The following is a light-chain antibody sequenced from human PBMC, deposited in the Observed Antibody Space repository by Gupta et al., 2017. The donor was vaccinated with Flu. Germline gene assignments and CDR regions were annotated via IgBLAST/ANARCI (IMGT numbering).Light chain of an antibody. CDR1: NIGSKS. J-gene: IGLJ2*01. Sequence: SYVLTQPPSVSVAPGQTARITCGGNNIGSKSVHWYQRQPGQAPVLVVYDDSDRPSGIPERFSGSNSGNTATLTISRVEAGDEADDYCQVWDTDSDHPVFGGGTKLAVL. CDR3: QVWDTDSDHPV. V-gene: IGLV3-21*02. CDR2: DDS.